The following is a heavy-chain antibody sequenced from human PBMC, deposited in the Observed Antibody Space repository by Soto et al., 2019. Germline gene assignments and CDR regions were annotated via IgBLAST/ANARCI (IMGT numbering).Heavy chain of an antibody. CDR1: GFTFSSYA. CDR2: ISSNGGST. D-gene: IGHD3-10*01. J-gene: IGHJ3*02. V-gene: IGHV3-64D*08. Sequence: GGSLRLSCSASGFTFSSYAMHWVRQAPGKGLEYVSAISSNGGSTYYADSVKGRFTISRDNSKNTLYLQMSSLRAEDTAVYYCVKDSFHRALLWFGDRQGGAFDIWGQGTMVTVSS. CDR3: VKDSFHRALLWFGDRQGGAFDI.